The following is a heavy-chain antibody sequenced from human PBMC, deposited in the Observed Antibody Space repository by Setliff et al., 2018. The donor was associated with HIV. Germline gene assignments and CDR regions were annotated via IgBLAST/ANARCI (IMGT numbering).Heavy chain of an antibody. CDR1: GYPFRDHT. V-gene: IGHV1-3*01. D-gene: IGHD3-22*01. CDR3: AAPSGWLEFDHAFDI. J-gene: IGHJ3*02. CDR2: INGGNGKT. Sequence: ASVKVSCKASGYPFRDHTIHWVRQAPGQRLEWMGWINGGNGKTRYSQKFQGRVTITTDESTSTAYMELSSLRSEDTAVYYCAAPSGWLEFDHAFDIWGQGTMVTVSS.